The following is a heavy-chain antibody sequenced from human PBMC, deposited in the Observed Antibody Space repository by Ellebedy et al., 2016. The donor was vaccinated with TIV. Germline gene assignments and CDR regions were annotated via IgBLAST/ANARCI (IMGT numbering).Heavy chain of an antibody. V-gene: IGHV4-61*01. Sequence: SETLSLXCTVSGGSVSSGSYYWSWIRQPPGKGLEWIGYIYYSGSTNYNPSLKSRVTISVDTSKNQFSLKLSSVTAADTAVYYCARGESDYIYDSSGYYGYWGQGTLVTVSS. CDR2: IYYSGST. CDR3: ARGESDYIYDSSGYYGY. D-gene: IGHD3-22*01. CDR1: GGSVSSGSYY. J-gene: IGHJ4*02.